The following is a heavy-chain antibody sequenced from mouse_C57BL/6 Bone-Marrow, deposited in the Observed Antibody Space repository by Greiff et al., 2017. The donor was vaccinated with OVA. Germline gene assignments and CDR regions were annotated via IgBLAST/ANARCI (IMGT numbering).Heavy chain of an antibody. CDR1: GFTFSSYG. V-gene: IGHV5-6*01. J-gene: IGHJ3*01. CDR2: ISSGGSYT. D-gene: IGHD4-1*02. CDR3: ARRTPNWSWFAY. Sequence: EVQVVESGGDLVKPGGSLKLSCAASGFTFSSYGMSWVRQTPDKRLEWVATISSGGSYTYYPDSVKGRFTISRDNAKNTLYLQMSSLKSEDTAMYYCARRTPNWSWFAYWGQGTLVTVSA.